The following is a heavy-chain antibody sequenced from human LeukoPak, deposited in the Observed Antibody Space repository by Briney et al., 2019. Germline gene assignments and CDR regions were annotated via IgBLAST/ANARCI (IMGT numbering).Heavy chain of an antibody. CDR3: ARDPYYYDSSGYLSY. Sequence: SGGSLRLSCAASGFTFSSYGMHWVRQAPGKGLEWGAVIWYDGSNKYYADSVKGRFTISRDNSKNTLYLQMNSLRAEDTAVYYCARDPYYYDSSGYLSYWGQGTLVTVSS. V-gene: IGHV3-33*01. CDR1: GFTFSSYG. J-gene: IGHJ4*02. CDR2: IWYDGSNK. D-gene: IGHD3-22*01.